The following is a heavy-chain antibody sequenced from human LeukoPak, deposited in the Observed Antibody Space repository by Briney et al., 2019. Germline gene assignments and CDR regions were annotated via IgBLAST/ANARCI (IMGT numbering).Heavy chain of an antibody. J-gene: IGHJ4*02. V-gene: IGHV4-34*01. CDR2: INHSGST. Sequence: SETLSLTCAVYGGSFSGYYWSWIRQPPGKGLEWIGEINHSGSTNYNPSLKSRVTISVDTSKNQFSLKLGSVTAADTAVYYCASSYRRSYYFDYWGQGTLVTVSS. CDR1: GGSFSGYY. CDR3: ASSYRRSYYFDY.